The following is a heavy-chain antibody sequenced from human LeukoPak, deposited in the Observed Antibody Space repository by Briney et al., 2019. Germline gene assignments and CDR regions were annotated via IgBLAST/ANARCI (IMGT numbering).Heavy chain of an antibody. CDR1: GYSFTKYW. CDR3: ARQRGTYSAYDQLN. Sequence: KAGESLKISCKGSGYSFTKYWIGWVRQMPGKGLEWMGIIFPGDSDTRYSPSFQGQVTISADKSIGTAYLQWSSLQASDTAMYYCARQRGTYSAYDQLNWGQGTLVTVSS. V-gene: IGHV5-51*01. D-gene: IGHD5-12*01. CDR2: IFPGDSDT. J-gene: IGHJ4*02.